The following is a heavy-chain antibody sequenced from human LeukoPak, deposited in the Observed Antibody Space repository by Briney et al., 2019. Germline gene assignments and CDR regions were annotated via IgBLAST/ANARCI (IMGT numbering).Heavy chain of an antibody. V-gene: IGHV1-69*04. CDR2: IIPILGIA. CDR3: ARAPPLLGGSNWFDP. Sequence: SVKVSCKASGVTFSSYAISWVRQAPGQGLEWMGRIIPILGIANYAQKFQGRVTITAEKSTSTAYMELSSLRSEDTAVYYCARAPPLLGGSNWFDPWGQGTLVTVSS. D-gene: IGHD2-15*01. J-gene: IGHJ5*02. CDR1: GVTFSSYA.